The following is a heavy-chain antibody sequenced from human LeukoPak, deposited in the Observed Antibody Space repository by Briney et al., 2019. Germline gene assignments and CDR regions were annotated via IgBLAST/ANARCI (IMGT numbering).Heavy chain of an antibody. CDR1: GGTFSSYA. Sequence: SVKVSCKASGGTFSSYAISWVRQAPGQGLEWMGRIIPIFGTANYAQKFQGRVTITTDESMSTAYMELSSLRSEDTAVYYCARDPSLRGNAFDIWGQGTMVTVSS. V-gene: IGHV1-69*05. CDR2: IIPIFGTA. D-gene: IGHD3-10*01. J-gene: IGHJ3*02. CDR3: ARDPSLRGNAFDI.